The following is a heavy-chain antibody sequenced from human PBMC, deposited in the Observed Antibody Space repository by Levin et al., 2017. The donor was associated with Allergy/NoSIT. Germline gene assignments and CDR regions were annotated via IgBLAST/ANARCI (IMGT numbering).Heavy chain of an antibody. CDR2: ISGSGGST. D-gene: IGHD2-15*01. CDR1: GFTFSSYA. V-gene: IGHV3-23*01. Sequence: ETLSLTCAASGFTFSSYAMSWVRQAPGKGLEWVSAISGSGGSTYYADSVKGRFTISRDNSKNTLYLQMNSLRAEDTAVYYCASNGCSGGSCYSQGYNWFDPWGQGTLVTVSS. J-gene: IGHJ5*02. CDR3: ASNGCSGGSCYSQGYNWFDP.